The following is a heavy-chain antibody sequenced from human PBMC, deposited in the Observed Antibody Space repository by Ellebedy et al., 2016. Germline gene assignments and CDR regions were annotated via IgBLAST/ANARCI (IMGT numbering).Heavy chain of an antibody. J-gene: IGHJ4*02. CDR3: ARDKGLAGFDY. CDR1: GFSVTSND. D-gene: IGHD3/OR15-3a*01. CDR2: LYGGGAS. V-gene: IGHV3-53*01. Sequence: GESLKISXAVSGFSVTSNDMSWVRQAPGKGLELVSLLYGGGASYYADSVKGRFTISRDNSKNTLYLQMNSLRAEDTAVYYCARDKGLAGFDYWGQGTLVTVSS.